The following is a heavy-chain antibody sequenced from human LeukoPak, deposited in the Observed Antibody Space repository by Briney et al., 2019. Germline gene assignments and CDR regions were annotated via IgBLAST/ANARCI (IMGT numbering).Heavy chain of an antibody. V-gene: IGHV4-59*01. J-gene: IGHJ6*02. Sequence: SETLSLTCTVSGGSISPYYWSWIRQPPGKGLEWIGYVSHSGSTNYNLSLGSRVTISVDTSKNQFSLKLTSVTAADTAVYFCARGGNYYYRGMDVWGQGTTVTVSS. CDR1: GGSISPYY. CDR3: ARGGNYYYRGMDV. D-gene: IGHD1-14*01. CDR2: VSHSGST.